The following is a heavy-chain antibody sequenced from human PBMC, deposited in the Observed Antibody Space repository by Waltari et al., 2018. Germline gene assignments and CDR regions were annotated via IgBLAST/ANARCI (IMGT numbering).Heavy chain of an antibody. CDR3: ARDLGGFIFYFDY. D-gene: IGHD3-3*02. Sequence: EVQLVESGGGLVQPGGSLRLSCAVSGFTFSSYSMNWVRQAPGKGLEWVSYISSSSSTIYYADSVKGRFTISRDNAKNSLYLQMNSLRAEDTAVYYCARDLGGFIFYFDYWGQGTLVTVSS. CDR2: ISSSSSTI. J-gene: IGHJ4*02. CDR1: GFTFSSYS. V-gene: IGHV3-48*01.